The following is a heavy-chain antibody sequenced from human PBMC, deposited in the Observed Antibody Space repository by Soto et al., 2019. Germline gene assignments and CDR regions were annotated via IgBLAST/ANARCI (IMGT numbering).Heavy chain of an antibody. CDR3: ARLKGLSIAALFSGNYYMDV. Sequence: QLQLQESGPGLVKPSETLSLTCTVSGGSISSSSYYWGWIRQPPGKGLEWIGSIYYSGSTYYNPSLKSRVTISVDTSKNQFSLKLSSVTAADTAVYYCARLKGLSIAALFSGNYYMDVWGKGTTVTVSS. V-gene: IGHV4-39*01. J-gene: IGHJ6*03. D-gene: IGHD6-6*01. CDR2: IYYSGST. CDR1: GGSISSSSYY.